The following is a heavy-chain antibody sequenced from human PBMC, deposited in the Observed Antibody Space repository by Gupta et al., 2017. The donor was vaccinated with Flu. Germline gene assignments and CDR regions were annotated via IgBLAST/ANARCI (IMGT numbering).Heavy chain of an antibody. V-gene: IGHV3-48*03. Sequence: EVQLVESGGGLVQPGGSLRLSCAASGFTFSDYEMNWVRLAPGKGLEWVSFIIRKALTYYTDSVKGRFSISRDNVKNSVYLKMYNLRAEDTAVYYCGRGHCDSWGQGTLVTVSS. CDR1: GFTFSDYE. J-gene: IGHJ5*01. CDR2: IIRKALT. CDR3: GRGHCDS.